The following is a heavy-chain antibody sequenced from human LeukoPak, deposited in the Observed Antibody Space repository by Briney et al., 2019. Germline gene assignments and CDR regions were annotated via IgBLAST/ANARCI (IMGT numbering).Heavy chain of an antibody. Sequence: PGGSLRLSCAASGFTLSSYEMNWVRQAPGKGLEWVSYISSSGSTIYYADSVKGRFTISRDNAKNSLYLQMNSLRAEDTAVYYCARVGSTSCVDYWGQGTLVTVSS. CDR1: GFTLSSYE. V-gene: IGHV3-48*03. CDR3: ARVGSTSCVDY. D-gene: IGHD2-2*01. J-gene: IGHJ4*02. CDR2: ISSSGSTI.